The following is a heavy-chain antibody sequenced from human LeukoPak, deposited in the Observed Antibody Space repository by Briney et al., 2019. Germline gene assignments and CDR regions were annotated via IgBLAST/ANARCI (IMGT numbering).Heavy chain of an antibody. Sequence: SETLSLTSAVYGGSFSGYYWSWIRQPPGKGLEWIGEINHSGSTNYNPSLKSRVTISVDTSKNQFSLKLSSVTAADTAVYYCARLSQGYYYYYYGMDVWGQGTTVTVSS. V-gene: IGHV4-34*01. CDR2: INHSGST. D-gene: IGHD3-16*02. CDR3: ARLSQGYYYYYYGMDV. CDR1: GGSFSGYY. J-gene: IGHJ6*02.